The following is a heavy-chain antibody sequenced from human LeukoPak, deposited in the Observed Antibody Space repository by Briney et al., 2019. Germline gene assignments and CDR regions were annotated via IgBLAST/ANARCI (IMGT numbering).Heavy chain of an antibody. CDR2: INPNSGGT. CDR1: VYTFTGYY. J-gene: IGHJ4*02. D-gene: IGHD5-12*01. V-gene: IGHV1-2*02. Sequence: GASVKVSCKASVYTFTGYYMHWVRQAPGQGLEWMGWINPNSGGTNYAQKFQGRVTMTRDTSISTAYMELSRLRSDDTAVYYCARDLGSGYDYFDYWGQATLVTVSS. CDR3: ARDLGSGYDYFDY.